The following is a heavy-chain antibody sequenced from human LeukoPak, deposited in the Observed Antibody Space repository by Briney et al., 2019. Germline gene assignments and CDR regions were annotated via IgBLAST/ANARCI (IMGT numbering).Heavy chain of an antibody. CDR1: GYTFTSYD. Sequence: GASVKVSCKASGYTFTSYDINWVRQATGQGLEWMGRITPILGMANYPQNFQGRVTVSADKSTGTAFMEVTSLRSDDTAVYYCARDSGRYFDWVPDGMDVWGQGTTATVSS. CDR3: ARDSGRYFDWVPDGMDV. J-gene: IGHJ6*02. D-gene: IGHD3-9*01. CDR2: ITPILGMA. V-gene: IGHV1-69*04.